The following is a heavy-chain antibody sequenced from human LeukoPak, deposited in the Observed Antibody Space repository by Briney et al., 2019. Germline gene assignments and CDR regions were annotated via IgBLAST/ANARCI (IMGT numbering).Heavy chain of an antibody. D-gene: IGHD6-25*01. CDR2: ISDSGGNT. Sequence: PGGSLRLSCAASGFTFISYAMSWVRQAPGKGLGWVSAISDSGGNTYYADSVKGRFTISRDNSKNTLFLQMDSLRAEDTAINYCAKDLAPAAYWGQGTLVTVSS. J-gene: IGHJ4*02. V-gene: IGHV3-23*01. CDR3: AKDLAPAAY. CDR1: GFTFISYA.